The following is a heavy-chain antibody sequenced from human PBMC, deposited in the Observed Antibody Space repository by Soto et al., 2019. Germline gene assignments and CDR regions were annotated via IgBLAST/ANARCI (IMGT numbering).Heavy chain of an antibody. CDR3: ARHHYYGSGHYGMDV. J-gene: IGHJ6*02. CDR1: GYSFTSYW. Sequence: GESLKIPCKGSGYSFTSYWIIRVREMPGKGVEWMSRIDPSGSYTNYSPSFQGHVTISADKSISTAYLQWSSLKASDTAMYYCARHHYYGSGHYGMDVWGQGTTVTVSS. V-gene: IGHV5-10-1*01. D-gene: IGHD3-10*01. CDR2: IDPSGSYT.